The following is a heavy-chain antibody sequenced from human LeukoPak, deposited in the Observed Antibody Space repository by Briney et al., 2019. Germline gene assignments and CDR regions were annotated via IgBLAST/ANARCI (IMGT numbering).Heavy chain of an antibody. CDR2: ISYDGSNK. V-gene: IGHV3-30*14. J-gene: IGHJ4*02. Sequence: GGSPRLSCAASGFTFSSYAMHWVRQAPGKGLEWVAVISYDGSNKYYADSVKGRFTISRDNSKNTLYLQMNSLRVEDTAVYYCATRAVAAPYWGQGTLVTVSS. D-gene: IGHD6-19*01. CDR3: ATRAVAAPY. CDR1: GFTFSSYA.